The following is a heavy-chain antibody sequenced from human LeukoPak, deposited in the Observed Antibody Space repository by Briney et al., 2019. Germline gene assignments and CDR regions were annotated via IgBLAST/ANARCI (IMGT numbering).Heavy chain of an antibody. V-gene: IGHV3-30*02. CDR1: GFTFSSYG. D-gene: IGHD3-16*01. Sequence: GGSLRLSCAASGFTFSSYGMHWVRQAPGKGLEWVAFIRYDGSNKYYAGSVKGRFTISRDNSKNTLYLQMNSLRAEDTAVYYCAKALRTYYMDVWGKGTTVTVSS. J-gene: IGHJ6*03. CDR3: AKALRTYYMDV. CDR2: IRYDGSNK.